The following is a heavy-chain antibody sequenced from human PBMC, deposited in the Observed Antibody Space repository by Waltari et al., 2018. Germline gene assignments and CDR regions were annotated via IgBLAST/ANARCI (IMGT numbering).Heavy chain of an antibody. CDR3: ARDPEAGLGHYYMDV. CDR1: GFSFYSYR. J-gene: IGHJ6*03. D-gene: IGHD6-19*01. CDR2: ISDNGSNN. Sequence: QVQLVASGGGVVQPGRSLRLSCAASGFSFYSYRMHWVRQAPGKGLEWVAAISDNGSNNNYADSVKGRFTISRDNSKNTLYLQVNSLRSEDTAVYYCARDPEAGLGHYYMDVWGKGTTVTVSS. V-gene: IGHV3-30*03.